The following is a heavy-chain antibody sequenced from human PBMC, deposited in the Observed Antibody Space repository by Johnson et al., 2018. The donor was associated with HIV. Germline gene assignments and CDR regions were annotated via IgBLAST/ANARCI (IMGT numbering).Heavy chain of an antibody. V-gene: IGHV3-33*01. CDR2: VWYDGSNK. CDR1: GFTFSNYG. D-gene: IGHD4-23*01. CDR3: ARATAYGGRVDGFDI. Sequence: QVQLVESGGGVVPPGRSLRLSCVASGFTFSNYGMHWVRQAPGKGLEWVAAVWYDGSNKYYANSVKGRFTIFRDNSENTMYLQMNSLRGEDTALYYCARATAYGGRVDGFDIWGQGTMVTVSS. J-gene: IGHJ3*02.